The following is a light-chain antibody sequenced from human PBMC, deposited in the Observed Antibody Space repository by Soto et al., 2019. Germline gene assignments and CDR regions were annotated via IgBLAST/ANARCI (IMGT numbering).Light chain of an antibody. CDR3: QQRNTWPPRT. CDR1: QSVSTY. J-gene: IGKJ5*01. CDR2: DAS. V-gene: IGKV3-11*01. Sequence: EIVLTQSPVTLSLSPGERATLSCRASQSVSTYVAWYQVKPGQAPRLLIYDASSRASGVPARFSGSGSGTDFALTISSLEPDDFALYYFQQRNTWPPRTFGQGTRLEIK.